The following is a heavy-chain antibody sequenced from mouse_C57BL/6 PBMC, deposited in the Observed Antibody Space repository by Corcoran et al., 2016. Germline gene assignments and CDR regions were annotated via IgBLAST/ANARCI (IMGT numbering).Heavy chain of an antibody. CDR2: ISYDGSN. CDR3: ARSRGSMDY. V-gene: IGHV3-6*01. Sequence: DVQLQESGPGLVKPSQSLSLTCSVTGYYITSGYNWNWIRQFPGNKLEWMGYISYDGSNNYNPSLKNRISITRDTSKNKFCLKLNSVTTEDTATYYCARSRGSMDYWGEGTSVTVSS. CDR1: GYYITSGYN. J-gene: IGHJ4*01.